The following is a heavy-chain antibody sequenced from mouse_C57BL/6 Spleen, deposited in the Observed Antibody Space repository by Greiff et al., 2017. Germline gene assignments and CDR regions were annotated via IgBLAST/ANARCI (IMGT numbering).Heavy chain of an antibody. Sequence: QVQLQQSGPELVKPGASVKISCKASGYAFSSSWMNWVKQRPGKGLEWIGRIYPGDGDTNYNGKFKGKATLTADKSSSTAYMQLSSLTSEDSAVXFCARWAGNYWGQGTTLTVSS. CDR2: IYPGDGDT. CDR1: GYAFSSSW. V-gene: IGHV1-82*01. J-gene: IGHJ2*01. D-gene: IGHD3-3*01. CDR3: ARWAGNY.